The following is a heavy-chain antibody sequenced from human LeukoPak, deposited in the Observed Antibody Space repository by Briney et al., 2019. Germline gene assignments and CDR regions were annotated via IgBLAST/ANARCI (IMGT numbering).Heavy chain of an antibody. CDR3: AREGYYDFWSGYPIYYYFDY. Sequence: SGGSLRLSCAASGFTFSSYWMSWVRQAPGKGLEWVANIKQDGSEKYYVDSVKGRFTISRDNAKNSLYLQMNSLRAEDTAVYYCAREGYYDFWSGYPIYYYFDYWGQGTLVTVSS. D-gene: IGHD3-3*01. CDR2: IKQDGSEK. V-gene: IGHV3-7*01. CDR1: GFTFSSYW. J-gene: IGHJ4*02.